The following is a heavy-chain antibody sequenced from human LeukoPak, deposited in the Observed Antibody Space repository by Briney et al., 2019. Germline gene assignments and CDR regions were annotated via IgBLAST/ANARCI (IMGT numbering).Heavy chain of an antibody. CDR2: INTYGSST. V-gene: IGHV3-74*01. CDR1: GFTFSSYW. Sequence: PGGSLRLSCAASGFTFSSYWMHWVRQAPGKGLVWVSRINTYGSSTSYADSVKGRFTISRDNAQNTLYLQMTSLRAEDTAVYYCARLYYAFWSGYYTPTYYYYYYMDVWGKGTTVTVSS. D-gene: IGHD3-3*01. CDR3: ARLYYAFWSGYYTPTYYYYYYMDV. J-gene: IGHJ6*03.